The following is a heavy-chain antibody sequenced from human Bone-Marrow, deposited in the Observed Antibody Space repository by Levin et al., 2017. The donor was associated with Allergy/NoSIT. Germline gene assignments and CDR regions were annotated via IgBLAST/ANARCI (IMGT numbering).Heavy chain of an antibody. J-gene: IGHJ6*03. CDR2: ISSSSSTI. Sequence: ASVKVSCAASGFTFSSYSMNWVRQAPGKGLEWVSYISSSSSTIYYADSVKGRFTISRDNAKNSLYLQMNSLRAEDTAVYYCARDQYCSGGSPSPYYYYYYMDVWGKGTTVTVSS. CDR3: ARDQYCSGGSPSPYYYYYYMDV. CDR1: GFTFSSYS. D-gene: IGHD2-15*01. V-gene: IGHV3-48*01.